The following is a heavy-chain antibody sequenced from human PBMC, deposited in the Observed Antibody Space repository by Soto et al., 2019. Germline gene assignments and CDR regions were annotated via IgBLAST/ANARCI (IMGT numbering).Heavy chain of an antibody. D-gene: IGHD1-1*01. CDR2: ISSTSNNM. CDR3: ARDLASATGTFDY. J-gene: IGHJ4*02. Sequence: EVQLVESGGGLVKPGESLRLSCAGSGFTFSGYSMNWVRQAPGKRLEWVSSISSTSNNMYYADSVKGRFTMSRDNAKNSLYLQMNSLRVDDTAVYYCARDLASATGTFDYWGQGTLVTVSS. V-gene: IGHV3-21*02. CDR1: GFTFSGYS.